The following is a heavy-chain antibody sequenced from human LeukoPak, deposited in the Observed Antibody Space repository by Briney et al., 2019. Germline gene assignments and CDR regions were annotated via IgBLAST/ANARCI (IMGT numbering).Heavy chain of an antibody. V-gene: IGHV1-8*01. Sequence: ASVKVSCKASRYTFTSYDINWVRQATGQGLEWMGWMNPNSGNTGYAQKFQGRVTMTRNTSISTAYMELSSLRSEDTAVYYCARELYYYGSGSNEFDYWGQGTLVTVSS. J-gene: IGHJ4*02. D-gene: IGHD3-10*01. CDR2: MNPNSGNT. CDR1: RYTFTSYD. CDR3: ARELYYYGSGSNEFDY.